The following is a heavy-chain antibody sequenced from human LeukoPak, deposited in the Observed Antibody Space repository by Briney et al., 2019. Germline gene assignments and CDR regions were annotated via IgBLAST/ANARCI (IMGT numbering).Heavy chain of an antibody. CDR2: INPNSGGT. D-gene: IGHD3-10*01. V-gene: IGHV1-2*02. J-gene: IGHJ6*02. CDR3: ATDDGGEIAMDV. CDR1: GYTFTGYY. Sequence: ASVKVSFKASGYTFTGYYIHWVRQAPGQGLEWMGWINPNSGGTNYAQKFQGRVTMTRDTSISTAYMELSRLRSDDTAVYYCATDDGGEIAMDVWSQGTTVTVSS.